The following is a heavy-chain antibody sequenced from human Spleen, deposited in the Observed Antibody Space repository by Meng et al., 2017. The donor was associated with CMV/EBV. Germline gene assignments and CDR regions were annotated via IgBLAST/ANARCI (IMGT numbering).Heavy chain of an antibody. V-gene: IGHV1-2*02. D-gene: IGHD3-3*01. J-gene: IGHJ3*02. CDR2: INPNNSNT. Sequence: ASVKVSCKASGYTFTGYYMHWVRQAPGQGLEWMGWINPNNSNTESAQKFQGRVTMTRDTSVSTAYMELSRLRSDDTAVYYCARGLTIFGGNHERHAFDIWGQGTMVTVSS. CDR1: GYTFTGYY. CDR3: ARGLTIFGGNHERHAFDI.